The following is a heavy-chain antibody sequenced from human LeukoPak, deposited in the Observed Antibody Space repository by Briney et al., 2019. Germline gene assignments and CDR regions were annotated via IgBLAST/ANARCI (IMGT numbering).Heavy chain of an antibody. V-gene: IGHV5-51*01. Sequence: GESLKISCKASGHISVGHWLGWVRQMPGRGLEWMGLIYPSDSDARYSPSFQGHVTLSADRFINTVYLQWNSLKTSDTAIYYCARRMAYNYELSTGGAFDLWGQGTMVTVSS. D-gene: IGHD3/OR15-3a*01. CDR1: GHISVGHW. CDR2: IYPSDSDA. CDR3: ARRMAYNYELSTGGAFDL. J-gene: IGHJ3*01.